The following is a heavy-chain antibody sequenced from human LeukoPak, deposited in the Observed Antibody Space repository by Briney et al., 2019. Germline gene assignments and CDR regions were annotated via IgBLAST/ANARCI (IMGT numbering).Heavy chain of an antibody. V-gene: IGHV3-74*01. J-gene: IGHJ3*02. CDR3: ARDLIIWGASLLGAFDI. CDR2: INSDGSST. D-gene: IGHD3-16*01. Sequence: GGSLRLSCAASGFTFSSYWMHWVRQAPGKGLVWVSRINSDGSSTSYADSVKGRFTISRDNAKNSLYLQMNSLRAEDTAVYYCARDLIIWGASLLGAFDIWGQGTMVTVSS. CDR1: GFTFSSYW.